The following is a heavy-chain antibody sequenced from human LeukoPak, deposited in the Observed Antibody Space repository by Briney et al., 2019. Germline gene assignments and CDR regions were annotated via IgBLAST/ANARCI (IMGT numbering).Heavy chain of an antibody. CDR2: TYYRSKWYS. CDR3: AREYRNTYDP. D-gene: IGHD1-26*01. V-gene: IGHV6-1*01. CDR1: GDSVSTNSGA. Sequence: SQTLSLTCAISGDSVSTNSGAWHWIRQSPSRGLEWLGRTYYRSKWYSDYAVSVKSRITINADTSKNQCSLQLNSVTPEDTAIYYCAREYRNTYDPWGQGTLVTVSS. J-gene: IGHJ5*02.